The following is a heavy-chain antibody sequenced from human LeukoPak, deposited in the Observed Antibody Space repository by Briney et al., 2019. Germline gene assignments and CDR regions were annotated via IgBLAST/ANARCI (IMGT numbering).Heavy chain of an antibody. D-gene: IGHD1-7*01. Sequence: PGGSLRLSCTASGFPFTNYWMTWVRPAPGKGLEWVANIKQDGSEKYYVDSVKGRFTISRDNAKNSMSLQMNSLRADDTALYYCARDMKLELPASSGYFYGMDVWGRGTTVTVSS. J-gene: IGHJ6*02. V-gene: IGHV3-7*01. CDR2: IKQDGSEK. CDR1: GFPFTNYW. CDR3: ARDMKLELPASSGYFYGMDV.